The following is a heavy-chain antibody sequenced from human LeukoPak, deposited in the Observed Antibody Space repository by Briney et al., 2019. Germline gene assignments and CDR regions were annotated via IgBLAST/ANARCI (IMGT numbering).Heavy chain of an antibody. CDR2: MEYSGST. CDR1: GGSISHYY. CDR3: ARVPNYYDSSKGAFDI. D-gene: IGHD3-22*01. V-gene: IGHV4-59*12. J-gene: IGHJ3*02. Sequence: SETLSLTCSVSGGSISHYYWNWIRQTPGKGLGWIGFMEYSGSTDYNPSLKSRVTISADTSKNQFSLKLSSVTAADTAVYYCARVPNYYDSSKGAFDIWGQGTMVTVSS.